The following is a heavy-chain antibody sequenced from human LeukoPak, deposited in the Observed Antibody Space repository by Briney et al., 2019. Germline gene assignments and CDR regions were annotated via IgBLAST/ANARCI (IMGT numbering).Heavy chain of an antibody. V-gene: IGHV3-30*02. J-gene: IGHJ4*02. Sequence: PGGSLRLSCAASGFTFSSYSMNWVRQAPGKGLEWVAFIRYDGSNKYYADSVKGRFTISRDNSKNTLYLQMNSLRAEDTAVYYRAKVVRSGYDFDYWGQGTLVTVSS. CDR3: AKVVRSGYDFDY. CDR1: GFTFSSYS. D-gene: IGHD5-12*01. CDR2: IRYDGSNK.